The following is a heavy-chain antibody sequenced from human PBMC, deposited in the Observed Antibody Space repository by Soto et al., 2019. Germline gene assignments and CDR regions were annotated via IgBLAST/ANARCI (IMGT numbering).Heavy chain of an antibody. J-gene: IGHJ6*03. D-gene: IGHD3-10*01. CDR1: GYTFTSYG. CDR3: ARYRVWFGEKDSSYYYMDV. V-gene: IGHV1-18*01. CDR2: ISAYNGNT. Sequence: QVQLVQSGAEVKKPGASVKVSCKASGYTFTSYGISWVRQAPGQGLEWMGWISAYNGNTNYAQKLQGRVTMTTDTSTSTAYMELRSLRSDDTAVYYCARYRVWFGEKDSSYYYMDVWGKGTTVTVSS.